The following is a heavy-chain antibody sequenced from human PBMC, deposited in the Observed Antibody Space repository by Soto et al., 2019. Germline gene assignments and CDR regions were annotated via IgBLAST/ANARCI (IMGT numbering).Heavy chain of an antibody. CDR1: GFTFSSYA. D-gene: IGHD2-21*02. Sequence: GGSLRLSCAASGFTFSSYAMSWVRQAPGKGLEWVSAISGSGGSTYYAGSVKGRFTISRDNSKNTLYLQMNSLRAEDTAVYYCAKFLVTAIPGYYYYGMDVWGQGTTVTVSS. J-gene: IGHJ6*02. CDR2: ISGSGGST. V-gene: IGHV3-23*01. CDR3: AKFLVTAIPGYYYYGMDV.